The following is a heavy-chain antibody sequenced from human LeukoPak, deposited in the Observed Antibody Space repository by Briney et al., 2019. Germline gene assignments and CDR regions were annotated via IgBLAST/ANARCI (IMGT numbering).Heavy chain of an antibody. D-gene: IGHD6-19*01. CDR3: ARGSSSGWYFDY. Sequence: GGSLRLPCAASGFTFSSYSMNWVRQAPGKGLEWVSSISSSSSYIYYADSVKGRFTISRDNAKNSLYLQMNSLRAEDTAVYYCARGSSSGWYFDYWGQGTLVTVSS. V-gene: IGHV3-21*01. CDR2: ISSSSSYI. J-gene: IGHJ4*02. CDR1: GFTFSSYS.